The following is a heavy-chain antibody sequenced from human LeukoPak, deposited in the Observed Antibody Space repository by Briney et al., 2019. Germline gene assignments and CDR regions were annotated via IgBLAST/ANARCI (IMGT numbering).Heavy chain of an antibody. CDR3: AKEPYGSGSPLDY. D-gene: IGHD3-10*01. CDR1: GFTFSDYA. J-gene: IGHJ4*02. V-gene: IGHV3-23*01. CDR2: LSGSGAGT. Sequence: PGGSLRLSCAASGFTFSDYALGWVRQAPGRGLEWVATLSGSGAGTYYSDSVQGRFTISRDNSKRTLYLQMNSLRAEDTAVYYCAKEPYGSGSPLDYWGQGTLVTVSS.